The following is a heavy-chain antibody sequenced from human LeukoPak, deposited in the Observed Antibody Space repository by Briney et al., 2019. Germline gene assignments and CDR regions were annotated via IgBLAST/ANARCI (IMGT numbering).Heavy chain of an antibody. V-gene: IGHV1-18*01. CDR2: ISAYNGNT. J-gene: IGHJ6*03. Sequence: GASVKVSCKASGYTFTSYGISWVRQAPGQGLEWMGWISAYNGNTNYAQKLQGRVTMTTDTSTSTAYMELRSLRSDDTAVYYCARDRWADYYYYYMDVWGKGTTVTISS. CDR3: ARDRWADYYYYYMDV. CDR1: GYTFTSYG. D-gene: IGHD1-26*01.